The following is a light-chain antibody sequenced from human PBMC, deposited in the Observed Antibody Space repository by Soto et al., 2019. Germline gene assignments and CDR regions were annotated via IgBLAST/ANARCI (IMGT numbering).Light chain of an antibody. CDR2: DVS. CDR3: QQRSNWPPT. CDR1: HTVANF. Sequence: DTELTQSPATLSLSPGERATLSCRASHTVANFLAWYQHKAGQAPRLLIYDVSNRATGIPARFSGSGSGTDFTLTISSLEPDDFAVYYCQQRSNWPPTFGGGTNVEIK. V-gene: IGKV3-11*01. J-gene: IGKJ4*01.